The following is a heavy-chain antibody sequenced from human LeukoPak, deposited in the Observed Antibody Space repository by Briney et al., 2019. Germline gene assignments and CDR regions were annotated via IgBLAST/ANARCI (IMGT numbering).Heavy chain of an antibody. CDR1: GYSIDSGYY. CDR3: SRRRYYDGSGYLE. V-gene: IGHV4-38-2*01. Sequence: PSETLSLTCAVSGYSIDSGYYWGWIRQPSGKGLECIGSISQSGSTYYRASLKSRVTISMDTSKNQFSLNLRSVTAADTALYYFSRRRYYDGSGYLEWGQGTLLSVSS. D-gene: IGHD3-22*01. CDR2: ISQSGST. J-gene: IGHJ1*01.